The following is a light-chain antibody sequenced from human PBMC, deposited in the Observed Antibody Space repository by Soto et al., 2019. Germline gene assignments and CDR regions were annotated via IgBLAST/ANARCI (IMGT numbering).Light chain of an antibody. CDR1: SRDVGSYNL. Sequence: QSALTQPASVSGSPGQSITISCTGASRDVGSYNLVSWYQQHPGKAPKLMIYEVSKRPSGVSNRFPGSKSGNTASLTISGLQAEDEADYYCCSYAGSSFYVFGTGTKVTVL. J-gene: IGLJ1*01. CDR3: CSYAGSSFYV. V-gene: IGLV2-23*02. CDR2: EVS.